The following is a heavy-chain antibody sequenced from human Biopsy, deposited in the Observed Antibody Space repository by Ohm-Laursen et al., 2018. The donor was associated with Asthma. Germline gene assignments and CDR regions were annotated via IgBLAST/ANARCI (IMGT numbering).Heavy chain of an antibody. CDR3: ARDQGIAAAGTIFDYYYYGMDV. CDR2: ISTGGTTI. Sequence: GSLRLSCAASGFTFSDYYMSWIRQAPGKGLEWVSYISTGGTTINYADSVKGRFTISRDISKNTLYLQMNSLRAEDTAVYYCARDQGIAAAGTIFDYYYYGMDVWGQGTTVTVSS. V-gene: IGHV3-11*04. J-gene: IGHJ6*02. D-gene: IGHD6-13*01. CDR1: GFTFSDYY.